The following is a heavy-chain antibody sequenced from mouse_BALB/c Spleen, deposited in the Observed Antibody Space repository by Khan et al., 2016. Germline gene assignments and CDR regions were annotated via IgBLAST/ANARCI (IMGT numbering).Heavy chain of an antibody. CDR1: GYTFTSYY. CDR3: TRYYGGAMDY. J-gene: IGHJ4*01. D-gene: IGHD1-1*01. V-gene: IGHV1S81*02. Sequence: QVQLQQSGAELVKPGASVKLSCKASGYTFTSYYMYWVKQRPGQGLEWIGEINPSNGGTNFNEKFKSKATLTVDKSSSTAYMQLSSLTSEDSAVYYCTRYYGGAMDYWGQGTSVTVSS. CDR2: INPSNGGT.